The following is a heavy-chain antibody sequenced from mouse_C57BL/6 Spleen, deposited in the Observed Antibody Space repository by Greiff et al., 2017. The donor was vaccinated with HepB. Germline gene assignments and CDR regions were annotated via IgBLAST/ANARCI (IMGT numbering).Heavy chain of an antibody. J-gene: IGHJ2*01. CDR3: ARHGLGWYSFDY. D-gene: IGHD1-1*02. Sequence: EVKLVESGGDLVKPGGSLKLSCAASGFTFSSYGMSWVRQTPDKRLEWVATISSGGSYTYYPDSVKGRFTISRDNAKNTLYLQMSSLKSEDTAMYYCARHGLGWYSFDYWGQGTTLTVSS. CDR2: ISSGGSYT. V-gene: IGHV5-6*01. CDR1: GFTFSSYG.